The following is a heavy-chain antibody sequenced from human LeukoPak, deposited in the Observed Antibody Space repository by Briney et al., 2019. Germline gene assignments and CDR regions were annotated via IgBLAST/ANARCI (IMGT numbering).Heavy chain of an antibody. D-gene: IGHD3-16*02. CDR3: RGGVIVRDI. J-gene: IGHJ3*02. CDR2: ISYDGSNK. CDR1: GFTFSSYA. V-gene: IGHV3-30*04. Sequence: GGSLRLSCAASGFTFSSYAMHWVRQAPGKGLEWVAVISYDGSNKYYADSVKGRFTISRDNSKNTLYLQMNSLRAEDTAVYYCRGGVIVRDIWGQGTMVTVSS.